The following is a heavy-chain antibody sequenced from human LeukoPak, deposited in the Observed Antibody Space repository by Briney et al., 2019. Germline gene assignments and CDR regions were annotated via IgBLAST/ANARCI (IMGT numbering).Heavy chain of an antibody. CDR3: AKGSSVYVGARSYDAFDI. D-gene: IGHD1-26*01. CDR1: GFTFDDYA. V-gene: IGHV3-9*01. CDR2: ISWNSGSI. J-gene: IGHJ3*02. Sequence: GGSLRLSCAASGFTFDDYAMHWVRQAPGKGLEWVSGISWNSGSIGYADSVKGRFTISRDNAKNSLYLQMNSLRAEDTALYYCAKGSSVYVGARSYDAFDIWGQGTMVTVSS.